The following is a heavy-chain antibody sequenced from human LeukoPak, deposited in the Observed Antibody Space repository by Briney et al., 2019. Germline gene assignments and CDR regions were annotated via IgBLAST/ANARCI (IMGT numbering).Heavy chain of an antibody. V-gene: IGHV4-34*01. CDR1: GGSFSGYY. Sequence: SETLSLTCAVYGGSFSGYYGSWIRQPPGKGLEWIGEINHSGSTNYNPSLKSRVTISVDTSKNQFSLKLSSVTAADTAVYYCARGLNYDFWSGYSASFDCWGQGTLVTVSS. CDR3: ARGLNYDFWSGYSASFDC. J-gene: IGHJ4*02. CDR2: INHSGST. D-gene: IGHD3-3*01.